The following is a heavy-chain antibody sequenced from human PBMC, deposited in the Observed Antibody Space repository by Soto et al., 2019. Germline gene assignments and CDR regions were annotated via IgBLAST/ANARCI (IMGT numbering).Heavy chain of an antibody. Sequence: QVQLVQSGAEVKKPGASVKASCKASGYTFTRNAIHWVRQAPGQRLEWIGKIDAVNGNTKYSQKFQGRVTITRDTSASATYMELKTLGSEDTSMYYCARSDNDYSRFDYWGKGTLVSVSS. D-gene: IGHD3-16*01. CDR3: ARSDNDYSRFDY. CDR2: IDAVNGNT. J-gene: IGHJ4*02. V-gene: IGHV1-3*01. CDR1: GYTFTRNA.